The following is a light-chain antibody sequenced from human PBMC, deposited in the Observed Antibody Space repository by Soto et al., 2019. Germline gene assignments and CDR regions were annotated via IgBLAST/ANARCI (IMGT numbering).Light chain of an antibody. CDR1: SSDVGGYNY. J-gene: IGLJ1*01. CDR3: SSYAVTNIFV. Sequence: QSALTQPPSASGSPGQSVTISCTGTSSDVGGYNYVSWYQQHPGKAPKVIIYEVSKRXXXXXXXXXXXKXGSTASLTVSGLQAEDEADYYCSSYAVTNIFVFGTGTKVTVL. CDR2: EVS. V-gene: IGLV2-8*01.